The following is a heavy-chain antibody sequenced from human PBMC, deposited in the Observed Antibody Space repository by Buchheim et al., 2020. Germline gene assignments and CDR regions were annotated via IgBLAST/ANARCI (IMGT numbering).Heavy chain of an antibody. CDR2: TYYSGST. CDR1: VGSISSGGYY. J-gene: IGHJ6*02. V-gene: IGHV4-31*03. Sequence: QVQLQDSGPGLVKPSQTLPPTCTFSVGSISSGGYYWSWTRQHPGKGLEWIGYTYYSGSTSYNPSLKSRVTISVDTSKNQFSLKLSSVTAADTAVYFCARDKGYGMDVWGQGTT. CDR3: ARDKGYGMDV.